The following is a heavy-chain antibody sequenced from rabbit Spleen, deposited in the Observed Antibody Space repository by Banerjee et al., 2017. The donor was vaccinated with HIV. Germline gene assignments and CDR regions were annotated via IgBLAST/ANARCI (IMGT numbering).Heavy chain of an antibody. CDR3: ARDGAGGTYIDGYFNL. D-gene: IGHD8-1*01. CDR2: IDPVFGTT. J-gene: IGHJ4*01. CDR1: GFGFSSYY. Sequence: QLVESGGGLVQPGGSLKLSCKASGFGFSSYYMNWVRQAPGKGLEWIGYIDPVFGTTYYATWVSGRFTISSHNAQNTLYLQLNSLTAADTATYFCARDGAGGTYIDGYFNLWGQGTLVTVS. V-gene: IGHV1S7*01.